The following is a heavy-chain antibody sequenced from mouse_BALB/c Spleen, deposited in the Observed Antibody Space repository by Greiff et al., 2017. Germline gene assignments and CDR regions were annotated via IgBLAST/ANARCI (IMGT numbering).Heavy chain of an antibody. CDR1: GFTFSSYA. J-gene: IGHJ4*01. D-gene: IGHD2-4*01. CDR3: ARVYDYDYAMDY. Sequence: EVMLVESGGGLVKPGGSLKLSCAASGFTFSSYAMSWVRQTPEKRLEWVASISSGGSTYYPDSVKGRFTISRDNARNILYLQMSSLRSEDTAMYYCARVYDYDYAMDYWGQGTSVTVSS. CDR2: ISSGGST. V-gene: IGHV5-6-5*01.